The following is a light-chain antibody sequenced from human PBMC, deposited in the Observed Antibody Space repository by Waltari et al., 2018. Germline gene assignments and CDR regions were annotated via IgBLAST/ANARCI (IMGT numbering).Light chain of an antibody. CDR1: QSISTSY. CDR3: QQYGDSRT. CDR2: GAS. V-gene: IGKV3-20*01. J-gene: IGKJ1*01. Sequence: EIVLTQSPGTLSLSPGERATLSCRASQSISTSYLDWFQQKPGQAPRLLIYGASTRVIGIPDRFGGSGSGTDFTLTISRLEPEDFAVYYCQQYGDSRTFGQGTKVE.